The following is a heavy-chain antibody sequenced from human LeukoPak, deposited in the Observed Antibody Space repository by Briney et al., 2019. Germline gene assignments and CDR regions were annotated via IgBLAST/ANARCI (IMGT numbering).Heavy chain of an antibody. CDR3: ARAPLPIPRVAWFDP. V-gene: IGHV4-39*07. J-gene: IGHJ5*02. CDR1: GDSISSSSYY. CDR2: IYYSGST. Sequence: SETLSLTCTVSGDSISSSSYYWGWIRQPPEKGLEWIGSIYYSGSTYYNPSLKSRVTISVDTSKNQFSLKLSSVTAADTAVYYCARAPLPIPRVAWFDPWGQGTLVTVSS.